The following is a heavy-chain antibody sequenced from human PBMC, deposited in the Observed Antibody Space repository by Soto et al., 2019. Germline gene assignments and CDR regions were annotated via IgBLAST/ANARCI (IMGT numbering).Heavy chain of an antibody. J-gene: IGHJ2*01. CDR3: ASSVSSNWYFDL. Sequence: QLQLQESGSGLVKPSQTLSVTCDVSGGSISRGCYSWSWIRQPPGKGLEWIGYIYHSGSTYYKPSLQSRVTISVDKSTNQFYLKLSSVTAEDTAVYYCASSVSSNWYFDLWGRGTLVTVSS. V-gene: IGHV4-30-2*01. CDR2: IYHSGST. CDR1: GGSISRGCYS. D-gene: IGHD1-26*01.